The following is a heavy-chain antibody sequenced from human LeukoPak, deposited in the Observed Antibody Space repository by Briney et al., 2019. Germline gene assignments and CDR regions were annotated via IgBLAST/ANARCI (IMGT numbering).Heavy chain of an antibody. CDR2: ISGSGGST. CDR3: AKGAAMAHYYYYYMDV. Sequence: GGSLRLSCAASGFTFSSYAMSWVRQAPGKGLEWVSAISGSGGSTYYADSVKGRFTISRDNSKNTLYLQMNSLRAEDTAVYYCAKGAAMAHYYYYYMDVWGKGTTVTVSS. D-gene: IGHD5-18*01. CDR1: GFTFSSYA. J-gene: IGHJ6*03. V-gene: IGHV3-23*01.